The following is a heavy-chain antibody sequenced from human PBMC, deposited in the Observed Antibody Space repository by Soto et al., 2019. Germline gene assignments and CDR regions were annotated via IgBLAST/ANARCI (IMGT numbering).Heavy chain of an antibody. Sequence: QITLKESGPTLVKPTQTLTLTCTFSGFSLRTGGVGVGWIRQPPGKALEWLALGYWDDEKRYSPSLKNRLSMTKDTSKNRVILIMTNMAPGDTATYFCAHRGYSFWTHRGGWFDPWGQGTLVTVSS. CDR2: GYWDDEK. V-gene: IGHV2-5*02. CDR1: GFSLRTGGVG. J-gene: IGHJ5*02. D-gene: IGHD3-3*01. CDR3: AHRGYSFWTHRGGWFDP.